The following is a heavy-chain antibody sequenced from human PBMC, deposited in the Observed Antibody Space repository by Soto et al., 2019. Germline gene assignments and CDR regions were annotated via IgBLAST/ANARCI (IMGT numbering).Heavy chain of an antibody. CDR2: VYYDGST. J-gene: IGHJ6*02. D-gene: IGHD1-26*01. V-gene: IGHV4-59*02. Sequence: QVQLQESGPGLVKPSETLSLTCSVSGDSVSSYYWSWIRQPPGKGLEWIGYVYYDGSTNYNPSLATRVTISIDTSKNQVSLKLNSVTAAGSAVYHCARGRRSPTVYYGLDVWGQGTTVAVSS. CDR1: GDSVSSYY. CDR3: ARGRRSPTVYYGLDV.